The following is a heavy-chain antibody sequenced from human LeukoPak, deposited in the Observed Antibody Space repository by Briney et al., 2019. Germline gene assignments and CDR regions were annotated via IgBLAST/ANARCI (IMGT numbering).Heavy chain of an antibody. CDR1: GRSISSYY. Sequence: SETLSLTCTVSGRSISSYYGGWVRQPPGKGLGWIGYIYYSGSTNYNPSLKSRVTISVDTSKNQFSLKLSSVTAADTAVYYCARGIAAAGKDYWGQGTLVTVSS. D-gene: IGHD6-13*01. J-gene: IGHJ4*02. CDR2: IYYSGST. CDR3: ARGIAAAGKDY. V-gene: IGHV4-59*01.